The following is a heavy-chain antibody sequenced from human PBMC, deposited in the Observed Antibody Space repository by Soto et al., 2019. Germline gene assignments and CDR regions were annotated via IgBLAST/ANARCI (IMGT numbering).Heavy chain of an antibody. D-gene: IGHD6-13*01. Sequence: QVQLQESGPGLVKPSESLSLTCTVSGGSINSGDYYWSWIRQHPGKGLEWIGHIYFTGNTFYIPSLKRRIKISPDTPQNPVSLKLSSVTAADTAIYYCVRVLASGYSSSWYLGYWGQGTLVTVSS. J-gene: IGHJ4*02. CDR3: VRVLASGYSSSWYLGY. CDR2: IYFTGNT. CDR1: GGSINSGDYY. V-gene: IGHV4-31*03.